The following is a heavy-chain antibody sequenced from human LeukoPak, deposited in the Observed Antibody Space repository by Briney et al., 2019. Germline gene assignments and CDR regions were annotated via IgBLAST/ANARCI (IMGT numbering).Heavy chain of an antibody. J-gene: IGHJ5*02. D-gene: IGHD3-3*01. V-gene: IGHV1-69*05. CDR1: GGTFSSYA. CDR3: ARERGEFWSSRNWFDP. CDR2: IIPIFGTA. Sequence: SVKVSCKASGGTFSSYAISWVRQAPGQGLEWMGGIIPIFGTANYAQKFQGRVTITTDESTSTAYMELSSLKASDTAMYYCARERGEFWSSRNWFDPWGQGTLVTVSS.